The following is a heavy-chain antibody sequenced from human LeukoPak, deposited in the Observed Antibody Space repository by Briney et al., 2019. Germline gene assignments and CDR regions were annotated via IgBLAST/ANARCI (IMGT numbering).Heavy chain of an antibody. CDR2: IRYDGSNK. D-gene: IGHD3-22*01. V-gene: IGHV3-30*02. Sequence: PGGSLRLSCAASGFTFSSYGMHWVRQAPGKGLEWVAFIRYDGSNKYYADSVKGRFTISRDNSKNTLYLQMNSLRAEDTAVYYCAKDPTGYYYDSSDYLLPDYWGQGTLVTVSS. CDR1: GFTFSSYG. CDR3: AKDPTGYYYDSSDYLLPDY. J-gene: IGHJ4*02.